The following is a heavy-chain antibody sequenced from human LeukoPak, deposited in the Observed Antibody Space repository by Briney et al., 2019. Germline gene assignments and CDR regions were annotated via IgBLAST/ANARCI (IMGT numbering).Heavy chain of an antibody. J-gene: IGHJ4*02. V-gene: IGHV4-59*12. CDR2: IYYSGTT. D-gene: IGHD3-10*01. Sequence: PSETLSLTCTVSGGSINSNYWSWIRQPPGKGLEWIGYIYYSGTTNYNPSLKSRVTISVDTSKNQFSLKLSSVTAADTAVYYCARYVSGHYFDYWGQGTLVTVSS. CDR3: ARYVSGHYFDY. CDR1: GGSINSNY.